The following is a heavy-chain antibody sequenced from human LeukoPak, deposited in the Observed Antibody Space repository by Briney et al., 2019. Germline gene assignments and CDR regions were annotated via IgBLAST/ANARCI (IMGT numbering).Heavy chain of an antibody. CDR1: GFTVSSNY. D-gene: IGHD2-21*01. J-gene: IGHJ5*02. V-gene: IGHV3-21*01. CDR2: ISTGSNYI. CDR3: AKNVESKTLIRRSWFDP. Sequence: PGGSLRLSCAASGFTVSSNYMNWVRQAPGKGLEWVSTISTGSNYIYYADSVKGRFTISRDNAKGSLYLQMSSLRAEDTAVYYCAKNVESKTLIRRSWFDPWGQGTLVTVSS.